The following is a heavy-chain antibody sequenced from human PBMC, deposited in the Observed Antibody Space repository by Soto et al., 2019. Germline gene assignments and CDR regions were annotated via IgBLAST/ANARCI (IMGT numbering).Heavy chain of an antibody. CDR1: GGSISSGGYY. V-gene: IGHV4-31*03. Sequence: PSETLSLTCTVSGGSISSGGYYWSGIRQHPGKGLEWIGYIYYSGSTYYNPSLKSRVTISVDTSKNQFSLKLSSVTAADTAVYYCARLVVVVAATGTIDYWGQGTLVTVSS. D-gene: IGHD2-15*01. CDR3: ARLVVVVAATGTIDY. CDR2: IYYSGST. J-gene: IGHJ4*02.